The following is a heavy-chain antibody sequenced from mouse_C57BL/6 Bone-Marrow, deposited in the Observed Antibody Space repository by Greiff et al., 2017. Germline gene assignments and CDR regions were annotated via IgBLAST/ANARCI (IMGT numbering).Heavy chain of an antibody. CDR3: ASYPAWFAY. D-gene: IGHD6-5*01. J-gene: IGHJ3*01. CDR1: GYTFTSYG. Sequence: QVQLQQSGAELARPGASVKLSCKASGYTFTSYGISWVKQRTGQGLEWIGEIYPRSGNTYYNETFKGQATLTADKSSSTAYMELRSLTSEDSAVYFCASYPAWFAYWGQGTLVTVSA. V-gene: IGHV1-81*01. CDR2: IYPRSGNT.